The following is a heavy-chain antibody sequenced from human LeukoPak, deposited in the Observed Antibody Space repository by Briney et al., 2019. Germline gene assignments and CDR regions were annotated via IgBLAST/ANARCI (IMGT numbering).Heavy chain of an antibody. D-gene: IGHD2-2*01. Sequence: PGGSLRLSCAASGFTFSSYGMHWVRQAPGKGLEWVAFIRYDGSNKYYADSVKGRFTISRDNSKNTLYLQMNSLRAEDTAVYYCAKAGVDCSSTSCYREDSYYYYMDVWGKGTTVTISS. CDR3: AKAGVDCSSTSCYREDSYYYYMDV. J-gene: IGHJ6*03. CDR1: GFTFSSYG. V-gene: IGHV3-30*02. CDR2: IRYDGSNK.